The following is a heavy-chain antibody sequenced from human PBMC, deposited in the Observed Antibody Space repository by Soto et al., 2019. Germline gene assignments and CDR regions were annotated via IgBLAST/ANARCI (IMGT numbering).Heavy chain of an antibody. CDR3: ARDASGYYYNGFDP. J-gene: IGHJ5*02. CDR1: GGTFSSYA. D-gene: IGHD3-22*01. CDR2: IIPIFGTA. Sequence: QVQLVQSGAEVTKPGSSVKVSCKASGGTFSSYAISWVRQAPGQGLEWMGGIIPIFGTANYAQKFQGRVTITAEESTSTGYMKLSSLRSEDTAVYYCARDASGYYYNGFDPWGQGTLVTVSS. V-gene: IGHV1-69*01.